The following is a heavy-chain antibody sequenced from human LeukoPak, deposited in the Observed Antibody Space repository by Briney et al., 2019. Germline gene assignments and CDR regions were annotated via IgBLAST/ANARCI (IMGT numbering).Heavy chain of an antibody. J-gene: IGHJ4*02. Sequence: GGSLRLSCAASGFTFSSYAMSWVRQAPGKGLEWVSAISGSGGSTYYADSVKGRFTISRDNSKNTLCLQMNSLRAEDTAVYYCAKRGRYCSSTSCYMAQAFDYWGQGTLVTVSS. CDR2: ISGSGGST. V-gene: IGHV3-23*01. CDR3: AKRGRYCSSTSCYMAQAFDY. CDR1: GFTFSSYA. D-gene: IGHD2-2*02.